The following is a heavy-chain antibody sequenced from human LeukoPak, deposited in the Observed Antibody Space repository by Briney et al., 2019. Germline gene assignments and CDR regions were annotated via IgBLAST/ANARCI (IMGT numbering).Heavy chain of an antibody. V-gene: IGHV3-30*03. CDR3: ARVYSSGWYGAFDI. D-gene: IGHD6-19*01. CDR2: ISYDGSNK. CDR1: GFTFSSYG. J-gene: IGHJ3*02. Sequence: PGGSLRLSCAASGFTFSSYGMHWVRQAPGKGLEWVAVISYDGSNKYYADSVKGRFTISRDNSKNTLYLQMNSLRAEDTAVYYCARVYSSGWYGAFDIWGQGTMVTVSS.